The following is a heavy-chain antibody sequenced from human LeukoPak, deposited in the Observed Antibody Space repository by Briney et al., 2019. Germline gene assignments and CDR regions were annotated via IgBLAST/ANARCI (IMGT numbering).Heavy chain of an antibody. CDR2: ISYDGSNK. V-gene: IGHV3-30*01. CDR3: AKYSAPDSGSWHYFAF. D-gene: IGHD6-13*01. J-gene: IGHJ4*02. Sequence: PVGSLRLSCAASGFTFSSYAMHWVRQTPGKGLEWGAVISYDGSNKYYADSVKGRYTLSRDNSKNTLYLQMNSLRAEDMAVYYCAKYSAPDSGSWHYFAFCGQGTLVPVSS. CDR1: GFTFSSYA.